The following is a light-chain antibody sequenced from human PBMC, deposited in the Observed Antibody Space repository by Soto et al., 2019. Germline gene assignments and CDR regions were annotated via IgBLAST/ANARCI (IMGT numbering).Light chain of an antibody. CDR3: QQYGSSGT. V-gene: IGKV1-5*01. J-gene: IGKJ1*01. CDR1: QSFSTW. Sequence: DIQLTQSPSTLSAYVGDRVNITCRASQSFSTWLAWYQQKAGKAPRLLIFDASFLYDGVPDKFSGSGSGTDFTLTISRLEPEDFAVYYCQQYGSSGTFGQGTKVDIK. CDR2: DAS.